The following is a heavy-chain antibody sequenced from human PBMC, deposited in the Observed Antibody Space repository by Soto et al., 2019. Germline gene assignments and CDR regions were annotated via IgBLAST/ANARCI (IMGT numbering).Heavy chain of an antibody. CDR1: GGSISNADYY. D-gene: IGHD2-2*01. Sequence: QVQLQESGPGLVKPSQTLSLTCTVSGGSISNADYYWRWVRQPPGKGLEWIGHIYYSGSTYYNSSLKRRVTISLDTSKNQFSLKMGSVTAADTAVYYCARVLLVSVALDSFDYWGQGTLVTVSS. CDR3: ARVLLVSVALDSFDY. J-gene: IGHJ4*02. CDR2: IYYSGST. V-gene: IGHV4-30-4*01.